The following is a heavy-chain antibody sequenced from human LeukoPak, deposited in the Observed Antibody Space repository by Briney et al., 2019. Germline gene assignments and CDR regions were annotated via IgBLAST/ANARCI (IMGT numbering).Heavy chain of an antibody. V-gene: IGHV4-34*01. CDR2: INHSGST. D-gene: IGHD3-22*01. J-gene: IGHJ4*02. Sequence: SETLSLTCAVYGGSFSGYYWSWIRQPPGKGLEWIGEINHSGSTNYNPSLKSRVTISVDTSKNQFSLELSPVTAADTAVYYCARIVNHYDSSGSHPYFDYWGQGTLVTVSS. CDR3: ARIVNHYDSSGSHPYFDY. CDR1: GGSFSGYY.